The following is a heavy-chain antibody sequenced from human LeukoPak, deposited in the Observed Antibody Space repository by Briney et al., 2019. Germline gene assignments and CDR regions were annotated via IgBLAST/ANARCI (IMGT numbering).Heavy chain of an antibody. CDR2: IRYDGSNK. J-gene: IGHJ4*02. Sequence: GRSLRLSCAASGFTFISYGMHWVRQAPGKGLEWVAFIRYDGSNKYYADSVEGRFTISRENSKNTVYLHMNSLRAEDTAVYYCAKDKYDSSSYYLEYWGQGTLVTVSS. V-gene: IGHV3-30*02. D-gene: IGHD3-22*01. CDR1: GFTFISYG. CDR3: AKDKYDSSSYYLEY.